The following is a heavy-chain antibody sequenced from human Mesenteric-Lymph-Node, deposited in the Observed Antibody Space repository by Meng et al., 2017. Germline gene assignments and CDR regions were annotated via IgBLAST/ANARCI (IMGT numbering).Heavy chain of an antibody. D-gene: IGHD4-17*01. Sequence: QVVVGGSGGGLVTPGASLGISCAASGFTFSDYYMSWMRQAPGKGLEWVSYISSSGSTIYYADSVKGRFTISRDNAKNSLYLQMNSLRAEDTAVYYCVRGDNGDYVDWGQGALVTVSS. CDR2: ISSSGSTI. CDR3: VRGDNGDYVD. V-gene: IGHV3-11*04. J-gene: IGHJ4*02. CDR1: GFTFSDYY.